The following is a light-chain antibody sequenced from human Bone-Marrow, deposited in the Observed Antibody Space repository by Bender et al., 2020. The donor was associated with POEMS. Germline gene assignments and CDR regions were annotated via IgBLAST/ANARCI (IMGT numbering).Light chain of an antibody. CDR3: FSFAGGNAYV. J-gene: IGLJ1*01. CDR1: TSDVGGYNF. Sequence: QSALTQPASVSGSPGQSITISCSGTTSDVGGYNFVSWYQHLPDKAPKLIIYDVISRPSGVSTRFSGSKSGNTASLTISGLQAEDEADYFCFSFAGGNAYVVGTGTTVTVL. CDR2: DVI. V-gene: IGLV2-14*03.